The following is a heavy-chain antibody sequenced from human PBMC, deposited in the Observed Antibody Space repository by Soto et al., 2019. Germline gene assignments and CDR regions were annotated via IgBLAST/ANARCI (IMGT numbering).Heavy chain of an antibody. D-gene: IGHD6-25*01. J-gene: IGHJ4*02. CDR1: GGSISSNLYY. V-gene: IGHV4-39*01. CDR2: IYYVGTT. CDR3: ARRRVITAAGNFDC. Sequence: QLHLQESGPGLVKPSETLSLTCAVSGGSISSNLYYWGWLRQPPGKGLEWIGNIYYVGTTYYNPSFRSRVAISADTSKNEFSLRLTSVTAADTAVYYCARRRVITAAGNFDCWGQGTLVTVSS.